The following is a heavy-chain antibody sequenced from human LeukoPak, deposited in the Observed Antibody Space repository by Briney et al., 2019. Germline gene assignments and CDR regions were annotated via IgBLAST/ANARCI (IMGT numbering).Heavy chain of an antibody. CDR1: GFTFSSYS. V-gene: IGHV3-15*01. CDR3: TTMGCSGGSCYSDYYYYGMDV. J-gene: IGHJ6*02. CDR2: IKSKTDGGTT. D-gene: IGHD2-15*01. Sequence: PGGSLRLSCAASGFTFSSYSMNWVRQAPGKGLEWVGRIKSKTDGGTTDYAAPVKGRFTISRGDSKNTLYLQMNSLKTEDTAVFYCTTMGCSGGSCYSDYYYYGMDVWGQGTTVTVSS.